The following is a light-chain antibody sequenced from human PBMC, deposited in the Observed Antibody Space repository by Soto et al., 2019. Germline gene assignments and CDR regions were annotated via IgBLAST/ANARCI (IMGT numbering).Light chain of an antibody. Sequence: QSALTQPASMSGSPGQSITISCTGTGSNVGGYNYVSWYQQHPGKAPKLMIYEVTNRPSGASHRFSGSKSGNMASLTISGLQPEYEADYYCSSFTGSSTLPYVFGTGTKLTVL. V-gene: IGLV2-14*01. CDR3: SSFTGSSTLPYV. CDR2: EVT. CDR1: GSNVGGYNY. J-gene: IGLJ1*01.